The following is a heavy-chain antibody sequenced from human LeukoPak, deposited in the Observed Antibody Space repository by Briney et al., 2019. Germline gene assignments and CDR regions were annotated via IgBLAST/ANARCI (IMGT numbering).Heavy chain of an antibody. CDR1: GGSISSGDYY. D-gene: IGHD3-22*01. CDR3: ARGVTMIVVVIHDWYFDL. CDR2: IYYSGNT. V-gene: IGHV4-30-4*01. J-gene: IGHJ2*01. Sequence: PSETLSLTCTVSGGSISSGDYYWSWIRQPPGKGLEWIGYIYYSGNTYYNPSLKSRVTISVDTSKNQFSLKLTSVTAADTAVYYCARGVTMIVVVIHDWYFDLWGRGTLVTVSS.